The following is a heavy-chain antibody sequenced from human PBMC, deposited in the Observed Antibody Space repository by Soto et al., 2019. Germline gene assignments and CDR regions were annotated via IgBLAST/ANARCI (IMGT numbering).Heavy chain of an antibody. CDR3: ARVILTGFYYYMDV. CDR1: GGSISSYY. CDR2: IYYSGST. J-gene: IGHJ6*03. V-gene: IGHV4-59*01. Sequence: SETLSLTCTVSGGSISSYYWSWIRQPPGKGLEWIGYIYYSGSTNYNPSLKSRVTISVDTSKNQFSLKLSSVTAADTAVYYCARVILTGFYYYMDVWGKGTTVTISS. D-gene: IGHD3-9*01.